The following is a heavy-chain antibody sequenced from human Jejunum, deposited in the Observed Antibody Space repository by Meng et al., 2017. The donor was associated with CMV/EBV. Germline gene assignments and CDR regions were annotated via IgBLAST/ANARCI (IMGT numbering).Heavy chain of an antibody. D-gene: IGHD2-8*01. J-gene: IGHJ6*02. Sequence: FSSYEMNWVRQAPGKGLEWLSHIDSSGSTTSYTDSVKGRFTISRDNAKNSLYLQMNRLRAEDTALYYCAREPAVYAPPDYYGMDVWGQGTTVTVS. V-gene: IGHV3-48*03. CDR2: IDSSGSTT. CDR3: AREPAVYAPPDYYGMDV. CDR1: FSSYE.